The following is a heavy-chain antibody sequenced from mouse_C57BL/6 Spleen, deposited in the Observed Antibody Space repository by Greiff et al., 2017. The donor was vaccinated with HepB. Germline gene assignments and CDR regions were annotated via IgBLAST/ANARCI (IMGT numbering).Heavy chain of an antibody. CDR2: IYPGDGDT. CDR3: ARGDYGSSFDD. J-gene: IGHJ2*01. V-gene: IGHV1-80*01. Sequence: QVQLQQSGAELVKPGASVKISCKASGYAFSSYWMNWVKQRPGKGLEWIGQIYPGDGDTNYNGKFKGKATLTADKSSSTAYMQLSSLTSEDSAVYFCARGDYGSSFDDWGKGTTLTVSS. D-gene: IGHD1-1*01. CDR1: GYAFSSYW.